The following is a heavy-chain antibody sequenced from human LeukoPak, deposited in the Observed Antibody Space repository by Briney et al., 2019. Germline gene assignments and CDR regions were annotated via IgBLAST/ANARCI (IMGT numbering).Heavy chain of an antibody. CDR2: IKSDGSEK. J-gene: IGHJ4*02. V-gene: IGHV3-7*01. D-gene: IGHD3-16*01. Sequence: GGSLRLSCAASGFTFTNNWMSWVRQAPGKGLEWVASIKSDGSEKYYVDSVEGRFTISRDNTKNTVSLQMDSLRGEDTAVYYCVRALGSPTADHWGQGTLVTVSS. CDR1: GFTFTNNW. CDR3: VRALGSPTADH.